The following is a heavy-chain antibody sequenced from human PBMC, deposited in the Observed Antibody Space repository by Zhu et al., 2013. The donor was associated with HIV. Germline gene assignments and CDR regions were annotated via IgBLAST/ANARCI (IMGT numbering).Heavy chain of an antibody. Sequence: QVQLVQSGAEVKKPGASVRVSCLGSGYTFAAYYIHWVRQAPGQGLEWMGYININSGETKYAQKFRGRVTMTRDTSISTAYMELSRLRSDDTAVYYCARAEPEHWNYNDYVGPGNPGHRLL. J-gene: IGHJ4*02. CDR1: GYTFAAYY. CDR2: ININSGET. V-gene: IGHV1-2*02. D-gene: IGHD1-1*01. CDR3: ARAEPEHWNYNDY.